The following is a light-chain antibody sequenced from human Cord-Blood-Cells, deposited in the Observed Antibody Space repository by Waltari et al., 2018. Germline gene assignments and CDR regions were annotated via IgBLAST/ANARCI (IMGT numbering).Light chain of an antibody. CDR2: GAS. CDR1: QSVSSSY. J-gene: IGKJ4*01. CDR3: QQYGSSST. Sequence: EIVLTQSPGTLSLSPGERATLSCRASQSVSSSYLALYQQKPGQAPRLLLCGASSRATGIPDRFSGSGSGTDFTLTISRLEPEDFAVYYCQQYGSSSTFGGGTKVEIK. V-gene: IGKV3-20*01.